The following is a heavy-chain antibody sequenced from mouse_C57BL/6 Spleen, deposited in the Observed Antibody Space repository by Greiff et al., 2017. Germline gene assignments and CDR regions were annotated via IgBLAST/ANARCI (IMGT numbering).Heavy chain of an antibody. CDR1: GFTFSDYG. D-gene: IGHD1-1*01. J-gene: IGHJ4*01. CDR3: ARRGGSSYGAMDY. V-gene: IGHV5-15*01. Sequence: EVQLQQSGGGLVQPGGSLKLSCAASGFTFSDYGMAWVRQAPRKGPEWVAFISNLAYSIYYADTVTGRFTISRENAKHTLYLEMSSLRSEDTAMYYCARRGGSSYGAMDYWGQGTSVTVSS. CDR2: ISNLAYSI.